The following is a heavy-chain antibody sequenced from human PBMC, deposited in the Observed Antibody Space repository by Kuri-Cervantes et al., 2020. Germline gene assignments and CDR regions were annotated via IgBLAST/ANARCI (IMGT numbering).Heavy chain of an antibody. J-gene: IGHJ4*02. CDR1: GFTVSSNY. Sequence: ETLSLTCAASGFTVSSNYMSWVRQAPGKGLEWVSVIYSGGSTYYADSVKGRFTISRDNSKNTLYLRMNSLRAEDTAVYYCARSLIGTFDYWGQGTLVTVSS. CDR2: IYSGGST. V-gene: IGHV3-66*01. CDR3: ARSLIGTFDY. D-gene: IGHD1-26*01.